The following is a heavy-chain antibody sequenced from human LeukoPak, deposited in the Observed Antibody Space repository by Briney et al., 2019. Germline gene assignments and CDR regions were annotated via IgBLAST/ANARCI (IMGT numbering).Heavy chain of an antibody. CDR1: GGSISSSSYY. V-gene: IGHV4-39*07. Sequence: PSETLSLTCTVSGGSISSSSYYWGWIRQPPGKGLEWIGSIYYSGSTYYNPSLKSRVTISVDTSKNQFSLKLSSVTAADTAVYYCARGTMVRGVIGYFDYWGQGTLVTVSS. CDR2: IYYSGST. CDR3: ARGTMVRGVIGYFDY. D-gene: IGHD3-10*01. J-gene: IGHJ4*02.